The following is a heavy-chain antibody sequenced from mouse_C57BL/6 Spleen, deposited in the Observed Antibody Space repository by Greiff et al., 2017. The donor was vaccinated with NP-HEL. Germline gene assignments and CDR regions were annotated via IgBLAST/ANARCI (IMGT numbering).Heavy chain of an antibody. J-gene: IGHJ2*01. CDR2: ISSGSSTI. CDR3: ARMTTGYFDY. CDR1: GFTFSDYG. D-gene: IGHD2-13*01. V-gene: IGHV5-17*01. Sequence: VQLKESGGGLVKPGGSLKLSCAASGFTFSDYGMHWVRQAPEKGLEWVAYISSGSSTIYYADTVKGRFTISRDNAKNTLFLQMTSLRSEDTAMDYCARMTTGYFDYWGQGTTLTVSS.